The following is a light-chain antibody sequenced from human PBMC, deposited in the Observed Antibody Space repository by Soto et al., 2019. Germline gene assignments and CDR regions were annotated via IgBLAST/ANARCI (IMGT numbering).Light chain of an antibody. CDR2: GAS. CDR3: QQYSNGLRIT. J-gene: IGKJ5*01. CDR1: QSVSSN. V-gene: IGKV3-15*01. Sequence: ERLSALTPAPLSVSPGERSTFSCMASQSVSSNLAWYQQNPGQAPRLLIYGASTRATGIPARFSGSGSGTEFTLTISILQSEDFAVYYCQQYSNGLRITFGEGTRPAVK.